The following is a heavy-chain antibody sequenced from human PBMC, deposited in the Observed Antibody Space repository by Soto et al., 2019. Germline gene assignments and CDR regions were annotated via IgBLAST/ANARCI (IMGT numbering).Heavy chain of an antibody. V-gene: IGHV4-34*01. D-gene: IGHD5-12*01. CDR3: ARGEGRLVGTWFDT. J-gene: IGHJ5*02. CDR1: GGSFSRYY. Sequence: SETLSLTCDVYGGSFSRYYWSWIRQPPGKGLEWLGEINHSGSTNYNPSLESRVTISLDTSKTQFSLKLTSVTAADTAVYYCARGEGRLVGTWFDTWGQGTLVTVSS. CDR2: INHSGST.